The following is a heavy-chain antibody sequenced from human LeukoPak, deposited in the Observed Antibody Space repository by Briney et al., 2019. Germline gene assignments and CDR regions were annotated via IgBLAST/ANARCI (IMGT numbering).Heavy chain of an antibody. Sequence: GGSLRLSCAASGLTVSSNYMSWVRQAPGKGLEWVSVIYSGGSTFYADSVKGRFTISRDNSKNTLYLQMNSLRAEDTAVYYCARSSYSYGDAFDIWGQGTMVTVSS. CDR2: IYSGGST. J-gene: IGHJ3*02. D-gene: IGHD5-18*01. CDR3: ARSSYSYGDAFDI. V-gene: IGHV3-66*01. CDR1: GLTVSSNY.